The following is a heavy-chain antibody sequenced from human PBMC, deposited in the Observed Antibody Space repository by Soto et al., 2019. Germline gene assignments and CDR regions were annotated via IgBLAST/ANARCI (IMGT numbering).Heavy chain of an antibody. V-gene: IGHV1-69*02. J-gene: IGHJ6*03. CDR2: IIPILGIA. CDR3: ARSRNGVAYYYMDV. D-gene: IGHD3-3*01. CDR1: GGTFSSYT. Sequence: SVKVSCKASGGTFSSYTISWVRQAPGQGLEWMGRIIPILGIANYAQKFQGRVTITAYKSTSTAYMELSSLRSEDTALYYCARSRNGVAYYYMDVWGKGTTVTVSS.